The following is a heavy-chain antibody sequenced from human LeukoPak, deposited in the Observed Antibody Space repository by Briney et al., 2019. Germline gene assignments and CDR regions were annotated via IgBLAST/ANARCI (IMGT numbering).Heavy chain of an antibody. Sequence: ASVKVSCKASGYTFTSYYMHWVRQAPGQGLEWMGWINPNSGGTNYAQKFQGRVTMTRDTSTSTAYMELSRLRSDDTAVYYCASLDYCRHPLRYWGQGTLVSVSS. CDR2: INPNSGGT. CDR1: GYTFTSYY. V-gene: IGHV1-2*02. D-gene: IGHD2/OR15-2a*01. CDR3: ASLDYCRHPLRY. J-gene: IGHJ4*02.